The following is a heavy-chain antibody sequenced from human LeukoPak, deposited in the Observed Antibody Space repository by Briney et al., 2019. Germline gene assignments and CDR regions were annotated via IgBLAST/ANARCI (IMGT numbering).Heavy chain of an antibody. CDR3: GSRTYCSSTSCEMERCYYYGMDV. Sequence: GESLTLSCAASGFTFSSYGMHWVRQPPGKGLEWVGFIWYDGSNKYYAHSVKGRFTISKDNSKHTMCLQMNSLRAEDTAVYCCGSRTYCSSTSCEMERCYYYGMDVWGQRTTVTVSS. D-gene: IGHD2-2*01. CDR2: IWYDGSNK. V-gene: IGHV3-33*01. CDR1: GFTFSSYG. J-gene: IGHJ6*02.